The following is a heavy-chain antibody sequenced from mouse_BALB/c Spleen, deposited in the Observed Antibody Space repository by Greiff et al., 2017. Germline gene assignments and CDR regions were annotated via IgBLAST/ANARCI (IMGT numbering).Heavy chain of an antibody. CDR1: GFTFSSYA. Sequence: EVKLVESGGGLVKPGGSLKLSCAASGFTFSSYAMSWVRQSPEKRLEWVAEISSGGSYTYYPDTVTGRFTISRDNAKNTLYLEMSSLRSEDTAMYYCAREGWDWYFDVWGAGTTVTVSS. D-gene: IGHD1-1*02. V-gene: IGHV5-9-4*01. CDR2: ISSGGSYT. CDR3: AREGWDWYFDV. J-gene: IGHJ1*01.